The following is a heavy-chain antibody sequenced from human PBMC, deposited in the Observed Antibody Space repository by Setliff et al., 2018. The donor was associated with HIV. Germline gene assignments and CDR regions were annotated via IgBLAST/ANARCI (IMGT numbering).Heavy chain of an antibody. D-gene: IGHD2-15*01. CDR2: INHSGGT. CDR3: ARGFSGQYSFTGYMDV. CDR1: GGSFNGYY. J-gene: IGHJ6*03. Sequence: PSETLSLTCAVYGGSFNGYYWNWIRQPPGKGLECIGEINHSGGTKYNPSLKSRVTISVDPSKKQFSLKVNSVTAADTAVYYCARGFSGQYSFTGYMDVWGKGATVTVSS. V-gene: IGHV4-34*01.